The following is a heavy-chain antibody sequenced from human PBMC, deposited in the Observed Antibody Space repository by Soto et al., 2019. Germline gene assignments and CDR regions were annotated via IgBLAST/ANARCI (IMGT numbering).Heavy chain of an antibody. J-gene: IGHJ6*02. CDR3: ARGDRGGSGSPASYYYSGLDV. CDR1: GFTFSSYA. V-gene: IGHV3-23*01. Sequence: DVHLLESGGHLVQPGGSLRLSCAASGFTFSSYAMSWVRQAPGKGLEWVSSVSAGGDMTYYSDSVKGRFTISRDNSNNALFLQMNSLRIEDTALYYWARGDRGGSGSPASYYYSGLDVWGQGTTVTVS. CDR2: VSAGGDMT. D-gene: IGHD3-10*01.